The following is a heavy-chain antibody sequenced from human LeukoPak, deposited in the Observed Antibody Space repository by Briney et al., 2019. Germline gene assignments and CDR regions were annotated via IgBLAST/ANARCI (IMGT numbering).Heavy chain of an antibody. CDR1: GGSISSYY. CDR2: IYYSGST. V-gene: IGHV4-59*12. J-gene: IGHJ5*02. Sequence: SETLSLTCTVSGGSISSYYWSWIRQPPGKGLEWIGYIYYSGSTNYSPSLKSRVTISGDTSKNQFSLQLNSVTPEDTAVYYCARGEGAFGESHRFDPWGQGTLVTVSS. CDR3: ARGEGAFGESHRFDP. D-gene: IGHD3-10*01.